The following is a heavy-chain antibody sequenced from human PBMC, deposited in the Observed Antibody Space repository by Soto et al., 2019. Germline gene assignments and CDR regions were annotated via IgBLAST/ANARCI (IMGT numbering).Heavy chain of an antibody. D-gene: IGHD3-3*02. J-gene: IGHJ4*02. CDR2: ISSSGGST. CDR1: GFTFRSYA. Sequence: SLRLSCAASGFTFRSYARSWVRQTPGKGLEWVSTISSSGGSTYYADSVRGRFTISRDNSKNTLYLQLNSLKAEDTAVYYCPNFVLSFPHFWRGYPDFWRQGTLVTVS. CDR3: PNFVLSFPHFWRGYPDF. V-gene: IGHV3-23*01.